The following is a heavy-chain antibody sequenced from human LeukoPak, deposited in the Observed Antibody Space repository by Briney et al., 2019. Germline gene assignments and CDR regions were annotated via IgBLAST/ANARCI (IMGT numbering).Heavy chain of an antibody. J-gene: IGHJ5*02. D-gene: IGHD3-9*01. CDR3: VRAAQEGRDSMTGTHTGNWFDP. CDR1: GYTFITYD. CDR2: MNPNSGKT. V-gene: IGHV1-8*01. Sequence: ASVKVSCKASGYTFITYDINWVRQVTGQGPEWMGWMNPNSGKTGYSQKFQGRINLTRNTSISTAYMEVSSLRPEDTALYYCVRAAQEGRDSMTGTHTGNWFDPWGQGTLVTVSS.